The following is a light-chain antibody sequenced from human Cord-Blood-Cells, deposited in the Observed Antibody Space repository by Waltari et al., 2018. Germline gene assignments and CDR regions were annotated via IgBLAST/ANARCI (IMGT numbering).Light chain of an antibody. CDR2: DVS. J-gene: IGLJ1*01. CDR1: SSDVGGHTY. Sequence: QSALTQPPSVSGSPGQSTTISCPGTSSDVGGHTYVSWYQQHPGKAPKLMIYDVSNRPSGVSNRFSGSKSGNTASLTISGLQAEDEADYYCSSYTSSSTLVFGTGTKVTVL. CDR3: SSYTSSSTLV. V-gene: IGLV2-14*01.